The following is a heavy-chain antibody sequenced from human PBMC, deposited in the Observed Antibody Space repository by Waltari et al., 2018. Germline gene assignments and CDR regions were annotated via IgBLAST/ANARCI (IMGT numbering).Heavy chain of an antibody. CDR2: INTDGGIT. Sequence: EVQLVESGGGLVQPGGSLRLSCAASGFTFSSYWMHWVRPAPGKGLVWVSRINTDGGITRYADYVKGRFTISRDNAKNTLYMQMNSLRAEDTAVYYCARAGRWLQLGEFDYWGQGTLVTVSS. J-gene: IGHJ4*02. CDR1: GFTFSSYW. V-gene: IGHV3-74*01. CDR3: ARAGRWLQLGEFDY. D-gene: IGHD5-12*01.